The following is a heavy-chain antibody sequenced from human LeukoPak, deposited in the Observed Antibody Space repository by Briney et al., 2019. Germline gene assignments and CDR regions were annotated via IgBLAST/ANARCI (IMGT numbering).Heavy chain of an antibody. CDR2: IWYDGSNR. CDR3: ARNWGDHFDWLHDY. CDR1: GFTFRSYA. J-gene: IGHJ4*02. Sequence: GGSLRLSCAASGFTFRSYAMHWVRQAPGRGLEWVAIIWYDGSNRYYADSEKGRFTISRDNSKNTLYLQMNSLRAEDTAVYYCARNWGDHFDWLHDYWGQGTLVNVSS. D-gene: IGHD3-9*01. V-gene: IGHV3-33*01.